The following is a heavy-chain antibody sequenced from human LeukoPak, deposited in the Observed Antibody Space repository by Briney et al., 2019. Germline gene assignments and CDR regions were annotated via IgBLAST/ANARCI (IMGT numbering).Heavy chain of an antibody. Sequence: GGSLRLSCAASGFTFSTYSMNWVRQAPGKGLEWLSSISSNSRTMYYADSVKGRFTISRDNAKNSLYLQMNSLRAEDTAVYYCAELGITMIGGVWGKGTTVTISS. D-gene: IGHD3-10*02. CDR2: ISSNSRTM. V-gene: IGHV3-48*04. CDR3: AELGITMIGGV. CDR1: GFTFSTYS. J-gene: IGHJ6*04.